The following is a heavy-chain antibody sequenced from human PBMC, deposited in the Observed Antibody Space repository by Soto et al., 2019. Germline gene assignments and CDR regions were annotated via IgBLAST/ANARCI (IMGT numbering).Heavy chain of an antibody. CDR3: ARRASAAAGTD. V-gene: IGHV4-4*02. J-gene: IGHJ4*02. Sequence: QVQLQESGPGLVKPSGTLSLTCSVSGGSISSSNWWSWVRQHPGKGLEWIGEIYHSGSTNYNPSLKCRVTMSVDKPKNQFSLKLSSVTAADTAVYYWARRASAAAGTDWGQGTLGTVSS. D-gene: IGHD6-13*01. CDR1: GGSISSSNW. CDR2: IYHSGST.